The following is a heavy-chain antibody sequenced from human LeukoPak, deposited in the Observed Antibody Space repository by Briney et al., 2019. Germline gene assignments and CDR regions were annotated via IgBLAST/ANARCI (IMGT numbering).Heavy chain of an antibody. Sequence: SGGSLRLSCAASGFTFSSYSMNWVRQAPGKGLEWVSSISSSSSYIYYADSVKGRFTISRDNAKNSLYLQMNSLRAEDTAVYYCARERLSGGDYWGQGTLVTVSS. D-gene: IGHD3-3*01. CDR3: ARERLSGGDY. CDR2: ISSSSSYI. V-gene: IGHV3-21*01. CDR1: GFTFSSYS. J-gene: IGHJ4*02.